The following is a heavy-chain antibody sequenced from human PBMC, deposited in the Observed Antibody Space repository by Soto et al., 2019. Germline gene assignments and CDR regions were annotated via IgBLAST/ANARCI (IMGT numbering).Heavy chain of an antibody. Sequence: QVQLVQSGAEVKKPGSSVKVSCKASGGTFSSYAISWVRQAPGQGLEWMGGIIPIFGTANYAQKFQGRVTITADESTSTAYMGLSSLRSEDTAVYYCARGGNYYYYYGMAVWGQGTTVTVSS. V-gene: IGHV1-69*01. CDR1: GGTFSSYA. J-gene: IGHJ6*02. D-gene: IGHD1-1*01. CDR2: IIPIFGTA. CDR3: ARGGNYYYYYGMAV.